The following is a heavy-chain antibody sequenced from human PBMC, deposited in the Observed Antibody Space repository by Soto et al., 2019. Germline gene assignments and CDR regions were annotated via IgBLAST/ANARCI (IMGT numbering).Heavy chain of an antibody. CDR3: AHSLYDYVWGPNWFDP. CDR2: IYCDDDK. D-gene: IGHD3-16*01. CDR1: GFSLSTSGVG. J-gene: IGHJ5*02. Sequence: QITLKESGPTLVKPTQTLTLTCTFSGFSLSTSGVGVGWIRQPPGKALEWLALIYCDDDKRYSPSLKSRLTITKDTSKNQVVLTMTNMDPVDTATYYCAHSLYDYVWGPNWFDPWGQGTLVTVSS. V-gene: IGHV2-5*02.